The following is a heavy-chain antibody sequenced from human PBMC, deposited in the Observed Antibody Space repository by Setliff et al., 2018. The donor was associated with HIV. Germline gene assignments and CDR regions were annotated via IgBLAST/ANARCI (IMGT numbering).Heavy chain of an antibody. D-gene: IGHD5-18*01. CDR3: ARFEGRDKRGYSYGAYYYYMGV. V-gene: IGHV1-18*01. CDR1: GYTFTSYG. Sequence: ASVKVSCKASGYTFTSYGISWVRQAPGQGLEWMGWISAYNGNTNYAQKFQGRVTLTTDTSTSTAYMEVKSLRSDETAVYYCARFEGRDKRGYSYGAYYYYMGVWGKGTTVTVSS. J-gene: IGHJ6*03. CDR2: ISAYNGNT.